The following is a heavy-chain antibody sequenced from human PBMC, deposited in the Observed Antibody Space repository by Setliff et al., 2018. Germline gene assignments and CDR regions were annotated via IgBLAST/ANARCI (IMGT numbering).Heavy chain of an antibody. CDR1: GYSFSNFW. J-gene: IGHJ4*02. CDR3: ARRDPSVDTAMVYFDY. CDR2: IYPGDSHT. Sequence: GASLKISCKGSGYSFSNFWIGWVRQMPGKGLEWMGIIYPGDSHTRYSPSFQGQVTMSADKSINTAYLQWSSLKASDTAMYYCARRDPSVDTAMVYFDYWGQGTLVTVSS. V-gene: IGHV5-51*01. D-gene: IGHD5-18*01.